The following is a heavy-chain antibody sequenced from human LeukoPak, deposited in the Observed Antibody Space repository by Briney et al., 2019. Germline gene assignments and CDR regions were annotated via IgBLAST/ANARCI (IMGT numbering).Heavy chain of an antibody. CDR3: FGGNPRFGFDY. V-gene: IGHV3-48*04. CDR1: GFTFSFYW. J-gene: IGHJ4*02. D-gene: IGHD4-23*01. Sequence: GGSLRLSCAASGFTFSFYWLSWVRQAPGKGLEWVSYISSSSSTIYYADSVKGRFTISRDNAKNSLYLQMNSLRAEDTAVYYCFGGNPRFGFDYWGQGTLVTVSS. CDR2: ISSSSSTI.